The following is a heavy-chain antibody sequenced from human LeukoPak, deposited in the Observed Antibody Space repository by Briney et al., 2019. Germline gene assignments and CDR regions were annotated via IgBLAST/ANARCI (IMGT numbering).Heavy chain of an antibody. Sequence: QPGGSLRLSCSVSGSTFSSQAVSWVRQAPGKRLEWVSAISGSGSTFYVDSLKGRFTISRDNSKNTLYLQMNSLRVEDTAVYYCARMWAAQRAFDIRGQGTMVAVSS. J-gene: IGHJ3*02. CDR3: ARMWAAQRAFDI. D-gene: IGHD6-6*01. CDR1: GSTFSSQA. CDR2: ISGSGST. V-gene: IGHV3-23*01.